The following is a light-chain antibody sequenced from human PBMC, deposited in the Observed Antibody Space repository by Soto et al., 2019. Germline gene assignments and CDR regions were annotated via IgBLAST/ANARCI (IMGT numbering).Light chain of an antibody. V-gene: IGKV1-5*01. J-gene: IGKJ1*01. CDR2: DAT. CDR1: QSVSTW. Sequence: DIQMTQSPSTLSASVGDRVTITCRASQSVSTWLAWYQQKPGKAPKILIHDATSLESGVPSRFSDSGSGTEFTLTISSLQPDDFATYYCQQYNSYSRTFGQGTKVDIK. CDR3: QQYNSYSRT.